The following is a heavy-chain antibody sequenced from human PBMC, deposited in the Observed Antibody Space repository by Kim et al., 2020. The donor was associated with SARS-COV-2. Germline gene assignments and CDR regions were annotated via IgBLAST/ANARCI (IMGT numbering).Heavy chain of an antibody. Sequence: GGSLRLSCAASGFTFSNAWMSWVRQAPGKGLEWVGRIKSKTDGGTTDYAAPVKGRFTISRDDSKNTLYLQMNSLKTEDTAVYYCTTAIVVVVAATKFFGYWGQGTLVTVSS. J-gene: IGHJ4*02. CDR2: IKSKTDGGTT. D-gene: IGHD2-15*01. CDR3: TTAIVVVVAATKFFGY. V-gene: IGHV3-15*01. CDR1: GFTFSNAW.